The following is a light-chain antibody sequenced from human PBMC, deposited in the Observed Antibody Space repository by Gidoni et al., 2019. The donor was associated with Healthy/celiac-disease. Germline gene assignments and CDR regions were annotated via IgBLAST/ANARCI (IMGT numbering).Light chain of an antibody. Sequence: SYVLTQPPSVSVAPGQTARITCGGNNIGSKSVHWYQQKPGQAPVLVVYDDRDRPSGIPERFSGSNSGNTATLTISRVEAGDEADYYCQVWDSSSDRWVFGGGTKLTVL. V-gene: IGLV3-21*02. CDR1: NIGSKS. J-gene: IGLJ3*02. CDR2: DDR. CDR3: QVWDSSSDRWV.